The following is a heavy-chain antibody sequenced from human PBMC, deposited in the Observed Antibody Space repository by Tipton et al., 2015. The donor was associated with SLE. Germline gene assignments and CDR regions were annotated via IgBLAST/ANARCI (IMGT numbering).Heavy chain of an antibody. V-gene: IGHV3-21*03. CDR2: ISGGSSYT. CDR3: ARGRTGE. D-gene: IGHD7-27*01. CDR1: GFTFSSYS. J-gene: IGHJ4*02. Sequence: SLRLSCAASGFTFSSYSMNWVRQAPGKGLEWISYISGGSSYTYYADSVKGRFTISRDNAKNSVFLQMNSLRVEDTGVYYCARGRTGEWGQGTLVTVSS.